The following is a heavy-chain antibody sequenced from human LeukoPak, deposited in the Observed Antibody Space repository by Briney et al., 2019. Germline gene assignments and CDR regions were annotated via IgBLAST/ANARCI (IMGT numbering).Heavy chain of an antibody. D-gene: IGHD1-26*01. CDR3: ARLEGGSYMFDY. Sequence: SETLSLTCTVSGGSISSYCWSWIRQPPGKGLEWIGYIYYSGSTNYNPSLKSRVTISVDTSKNQFSLKLSSVTAADTAVYYCARLEGGSYMFDYWGQGTLVTVSS. V-gene: IGHV4-59*08. J-gene: IGHJ4*02. CDR1: GGSISSYC. CDR2: IYYSGST.